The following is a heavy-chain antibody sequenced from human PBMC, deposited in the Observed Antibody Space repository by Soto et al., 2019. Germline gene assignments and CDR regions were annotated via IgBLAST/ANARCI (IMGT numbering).Heavy chain of an antibody. Sequence: ASVKVSCKASGGTFSSYTISWVRQAPGQGLEWMGRIIPILGIANYAQKFQGRVTITADKSTSTAYMELSSLRSEDTAVYYCARAGHNWNYRHYYYMDVWGKGTTVTVSS. J-gene: IGHJ6*03. CDR1: GGTFSSYT. D-gene: IGHD1-7*01. V-gene: IGHV1-69*02. CDR2: IIPILGIA. CDR3: ARAGHNWNYRHYYYMDV.